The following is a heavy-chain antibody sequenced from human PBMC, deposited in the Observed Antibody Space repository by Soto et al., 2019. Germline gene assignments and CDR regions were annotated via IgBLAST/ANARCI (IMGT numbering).Heavy chain of an antibody. J-gene: IGHJ5*02. Sequence: GSLRRSCAASGFSFSSFWMDCVRQAPGKGLEWVANISPDGGEKHYVDSVKGRFTISRDNAKNSLYLQMSSLTAEDSALYYCASSLQSWGKGHPVTVSS. V-gene: IGHV3-7*01. CDR3: ASSLQS. CDR1: GFSFSSFW. CDR2: ISPDGGEK.